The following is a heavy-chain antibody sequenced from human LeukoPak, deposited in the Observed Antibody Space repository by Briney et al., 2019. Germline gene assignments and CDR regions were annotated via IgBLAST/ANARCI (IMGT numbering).Heavy chain of an antibody. J-gene: IGHJ4*02. CDR1: GFTFTDYV. Sequence: GGALRLSCAASGFTFTDYVVTWVRQAPGKGVEWVSGINTIGDRTSYADSLKGRFTLSRDNSKNTLYVQMKSLRGEDTAVYYCVRGGSNYGIIIYSRYFAYWGQGTLVTVSS. CDR3: VRGGSNYGIIIYSRYFAY. V-gene: IGHV3-23*01. D-gene: IGHD3-16*01. CDR2: INTIGDRT.